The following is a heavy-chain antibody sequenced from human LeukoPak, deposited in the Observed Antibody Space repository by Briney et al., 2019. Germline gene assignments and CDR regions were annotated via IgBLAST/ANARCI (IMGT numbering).Heavy chain of an antibody. D-gene: IGHD3-22*01. CDR1: GFIFSSHA. CDR3: AKRFYYDSSGWFDTFDI. Sequence: QPGGSLRLTCAASGFIFSSHAMTWVRQAPGMGLEWVSVISTRGDYTYYADSVQGRFTISRDNSKYTLYLQMNSLRAEDAAVYYCAKRFYYDSSGWFDTFDIWGQGTMVTVSS. CDR2: ISTRGDYT. J-gene: IGHJ3*02. V-gene: IGHV3-23*01.